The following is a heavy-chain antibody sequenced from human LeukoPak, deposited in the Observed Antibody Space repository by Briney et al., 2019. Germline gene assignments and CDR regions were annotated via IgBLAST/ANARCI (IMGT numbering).Heavy chain of an antibody. Sequence: SVKLSCKASGGTFSSYAISWVRQAPGQGLEWMGRIIPIFGTANYAQKLQGRVTITTDESTSTAYMELSSLRSEDTAVYYCARVKGSSSSFDYWGQGTLVTVSS. CDR2: IIPIFGTA. D-gene: IGHD6-6*01. CDR3: ARVKGSSSSFDY. V-gene: IGHV1-69*05. J-gene: IGHJ4*02. CDR1: GGTFSSYA.